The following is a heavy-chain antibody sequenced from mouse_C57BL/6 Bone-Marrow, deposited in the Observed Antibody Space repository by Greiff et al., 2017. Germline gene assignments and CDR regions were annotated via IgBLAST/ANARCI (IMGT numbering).Heavy chain of an antibody. V-gene: IGHV5-4*03. D-gene: IGHD2-4*01. CDR1: GFTFSSSA. Sequence: EVKLVESGGGLVKPGGSLKLSCAASGFTFSSSAMSWVRQTPEKRLEWVATISDGGSYTYYPDNVKGRFTISRDNAKNNLYLQMSHLKSEDTAIYYCANYDYPLAYWGQGTLVTVAA. J-gene: IGHJ3*01. CDR3: ANYDYPLAY. CDR2: ISDGGSYT.